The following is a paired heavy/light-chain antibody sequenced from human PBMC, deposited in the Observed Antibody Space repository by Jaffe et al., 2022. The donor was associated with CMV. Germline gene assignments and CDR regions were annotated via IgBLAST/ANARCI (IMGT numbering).Light chain of an antibody. CDR3: NSRDSSGNHPFYV. CDR1: SLRSYY. Sequence: SSELTQDPAVSVALGQTVRITCQGDSLRSYYASWYQQKPGQAPVLVIYGKNNRPSGIPDRFSGSSSGNTASLTITGAQAEDEADYYCNSRDSSGNHPFYVFGTGTKVTVL. V-gene: IGLV3-19*01. CDR2: GKN. J-gene: IGLJ1*01.
Heavy chain of an antibody. D-gene: IGHD4-17*01. J-gene: IGHJ2*01. V-gene: IGHV3-66*01. CDR2: IYSGGST. CDR3: AREVPYYGDLSSYWYFDL. CDR1: GFTVSSNY. Sequence: EVQLVESGGGLVQPGGSLRLSCAASGFTVSSNYMSWVRQAPGKGLEWVSVIYSGGSTYYADSVKGRFTISRDNSKNTLYLQMNSLRAEDTAVYYCAREVPYYGDLSSYWYFDLWGRGTLVTVSS.